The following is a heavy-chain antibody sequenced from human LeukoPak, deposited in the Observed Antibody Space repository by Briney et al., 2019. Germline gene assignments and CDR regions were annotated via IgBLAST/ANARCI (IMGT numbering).Heavy chain of an antibody. V-gene: IGHV1-69*06. Sequence: SVKVSCKASGGTFSSYAISWVRQAPGQGLEWMGRIIPISDTTNYAQRFQGRATITADRSTSTAYTELSSLTSEDTAVYYCARVRCSSTSCYTGWIDYWGQGTLVTVSS. CDR3: ARVRCSSTSCYTGWIDY. D-gene: IGHD2-2*02. CDR1: GGTFSSYA. J-gene: IGHJ4*02. CDR2: IIPISDTT.